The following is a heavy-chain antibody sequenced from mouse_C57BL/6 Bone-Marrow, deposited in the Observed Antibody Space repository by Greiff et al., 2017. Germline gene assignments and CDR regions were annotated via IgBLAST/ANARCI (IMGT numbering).Heavy chain of an antibody. CDR1: GYSITSGYY. Sequence: VQLKQSGPGLVQPSQSLSLTCSVTGYSITSGYYWNWIRQFPGNKLEWMGYISYDGSNNYNPSLKNRISITRDTSKNQFFLKLNSVTTEDTATYYCSLATVVATDYWGQGTTRTVSS. D-gene: IGHD1-1*01. CDR3: SLATVVATDY. V-gene: IGHV3-6*01. CDR2: ISYDGSN. J-gene: IGHJ2*01.